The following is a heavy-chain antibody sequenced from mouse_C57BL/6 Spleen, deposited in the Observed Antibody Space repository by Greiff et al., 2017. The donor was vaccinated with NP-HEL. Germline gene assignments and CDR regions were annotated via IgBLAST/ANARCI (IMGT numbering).Heavy chain of an antibody. CDR2: IRSKSNNYAT. CDR1: GFSFNTYA. Sequence: EVNLVESGGGLVQPKGSLKLSCAASGFSFNTYAMNWVRQAPGKGVEWVARIRSKSNNYATYYADSVKDRFTISRDDSESMLYLQMNNLKTEDTAMYYCVRHPTGSYWYFDVWGTGTTVTVSS. D-gene: IGHD1-1*01. J-gene: IGHJ1*03. V-gene: IGHV10-1*01. CDR3: VRHPTGSYWYFDV.